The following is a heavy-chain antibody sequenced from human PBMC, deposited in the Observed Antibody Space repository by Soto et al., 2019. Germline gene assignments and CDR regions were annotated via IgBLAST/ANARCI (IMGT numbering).Heavy chain of an antibody. CDR1: GFSLTTSGVG. CDR2: IYWDDDK. CDR3: AHRGYMYGNWDHGYFDY. V-gene: IGHV2-5*02. Sequence: QITLKESGPTRVRPTQTLALTCTFSGFSLTTSGVGVGWIRKTPGKALEWLAVIYWDDDKRYSPSLKSRLTITKDTSKKQVLLKMADMDPVDTATYFCAHRGYMYGNWDHGYFDYWGQGTLVTVSS. J-gene: IGHJ4*02. D-gene: IGHD5-18*01.